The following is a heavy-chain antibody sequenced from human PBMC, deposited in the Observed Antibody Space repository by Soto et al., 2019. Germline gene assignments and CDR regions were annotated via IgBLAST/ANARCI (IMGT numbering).Heavy chain of an antibody. J-gene: IGHJ4*02. V-gene: IGHV3-23*01. CDR3: EKGSVFLWFGESLY. CDR2: ISGSGGST. Sequence: GGSLRLSCAASGFTFSSYAMSWVRQAPGKGLEWISAISGSGGSTYYADSVKGRFTISRDNSKNTLYLQMNSLRAEDTAVYYCEKGSVFLWFGESLYWGQGTLVTVSS. CDR1: GFTFSSYA. D-gene: IGHD3-10*01.